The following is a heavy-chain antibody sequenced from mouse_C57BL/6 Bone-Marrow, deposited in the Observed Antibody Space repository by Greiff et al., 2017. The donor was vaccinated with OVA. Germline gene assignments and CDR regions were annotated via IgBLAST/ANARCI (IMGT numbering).Heavy chain of an antibody. CDR1: GYTFTSYW. Sequence: QVQLQQPGAELVKPGASVKLSCKASGYTFTSYWMHWVKQRPGRGLEWIGRIDPNSGGTKYNEKFKSKATLTVDTPSSTAYMQLSSLTSEDSAVYYCARNPDYYGSHWYFDVWGTGTTVTVSS. CDR3: ARNPDYYGSHWYFDV. D-gene: IGHD1-1*01. CDR2: IDPNSGGT. V-gene: IGHV1-72*01. J-gene: IGHJ1*03.